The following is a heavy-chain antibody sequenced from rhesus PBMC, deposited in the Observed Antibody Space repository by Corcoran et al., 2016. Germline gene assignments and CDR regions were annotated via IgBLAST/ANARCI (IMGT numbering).Heavy chain of an antibody. CDR1: GYIFTSYV. CDR2: TDRGYGGT. Sequence: QEQLVQSGAEVKKPGASVKVSCKASGYIFTSYVISWLRQAPGQGFGWKGGTDRGYGGTSYAQKFQGGVTFTADMSTRPVYMELSSLRSEDMAVYYCAAEFSSGWSWGQGVLVTVSS. CDR3: AAEFSSGWS. V-gene: IGHV1-70*01. D-gene: IGHD6S26*01. J-gene: IGHJ4*01.